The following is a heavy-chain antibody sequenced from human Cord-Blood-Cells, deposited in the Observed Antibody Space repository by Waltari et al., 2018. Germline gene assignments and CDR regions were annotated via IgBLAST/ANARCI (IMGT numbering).Heavy chain of an antibody. CDR2: INHSGSN. V-gene: IGHV4-34*01. CDR3: AMTVTTTDAFDI. D-gene: IGHD4-17*01. Sequence: QVQLQQWGAGLLKPSETLSLTCAVYGGSFSGYYWSWIRQPPGKGLEWIGEINHSGSNNYNPSLKSRVTISVDTSKNQFSLKLSSVTAADTAVYYCAMTVTTTDAFDIWGQGTMVTVSS. J-gene: IGHJ3*02. CDR1: GGSFSGYY.